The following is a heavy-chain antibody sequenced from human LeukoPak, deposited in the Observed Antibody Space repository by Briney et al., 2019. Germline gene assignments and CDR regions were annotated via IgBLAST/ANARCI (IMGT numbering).Heavy chain of an antibody. D-gene: IGHD1-26*01. J-gene: IGHJ4*02. V-gene: IGHV1-18*04. CDR3: ARDQSRVGATRSGDY. Sequence: ASVKVSCKASGYTFTGYYMHWVRQAPGQGLEGMGWISAYNGNTNYAQKLQGRVTMTTDTSTSTAYMELRSLRSDDTAVYYCARDQSRVGATRSGDYWGQGTLVTVSS. CDR2: ISAYNGNT. CDR1: GYTFTGYY.